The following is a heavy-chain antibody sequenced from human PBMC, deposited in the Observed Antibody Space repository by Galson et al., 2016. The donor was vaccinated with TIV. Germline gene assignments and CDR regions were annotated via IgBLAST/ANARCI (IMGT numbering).Heavy chain of an antibody. V-gene: IGHV3-30*18. CDR2: ISYDGSNK. CDR3: VKVGARGYGDYPYYLAY. Sequence: SLRLSCAASGFTFSIYAMHWVRQAPGKGLEWVGLISYDGSNKWYADSVKGRFTISRDNSKNTLYLQMNSLRVEDTAVYYCVKVGARGYGDYPYYLAYWGQGTLVTVSS. CDR1: GFTFSIYA. J-gene: IGHJ4*02. D-gene: IGHD4-17*01.